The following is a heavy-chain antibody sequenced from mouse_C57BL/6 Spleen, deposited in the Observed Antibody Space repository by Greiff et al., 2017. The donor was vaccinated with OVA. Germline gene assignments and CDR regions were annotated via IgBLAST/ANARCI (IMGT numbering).Heavy chain of an antibody. Sequence: VQLQQSGPELVKPGASVKISCKASGYSFTDYYMNWVKQSNGKSLEWIGVINPNYGTTSYNQKFKGKATLTVDPSSSTAYMQLNSLTSEDAAVYYCARYSIPITTVVAPAMDYWGQGTSVTVSS. CDR1: GYSFTDYY. V-gene: IGHV1-39*01. CDR3: ARYSIPITTVVAPAMDY. D-gene: IGHD1-1*01. CDR2: INPNYGTT. J-gene: IGHJ4*01.